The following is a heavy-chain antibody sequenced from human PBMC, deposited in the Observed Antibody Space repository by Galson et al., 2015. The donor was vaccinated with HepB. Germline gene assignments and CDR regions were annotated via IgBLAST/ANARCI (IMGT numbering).Heavy chain of an antibody. Sequence: QSGAEVKKPGESLKISCKGSGYSFTSYWIGWVRQMPGKGLEWMGIIYPGDSDTRYSPSFQGQVTISADKSISTAYLQWSSLKASDTAMYYCARLGSSSSWYEYFQHWGQGTLVTVSS. CDR2: IYPGDSDT. J-gene: IGHJ1*01. V-gene: IGHV5-51*03. D-gene: IGHD6-13*01. CDR3: ARLGSSSSWYEYFQH. CDR1: GYSFTSYW.